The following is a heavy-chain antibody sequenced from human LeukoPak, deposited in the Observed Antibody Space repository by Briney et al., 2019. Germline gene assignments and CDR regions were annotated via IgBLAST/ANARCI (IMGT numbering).Heavy chain of an antibody. CDR3: ARDLVTTNLYGMDV. J-gene: IGHJ6*02. CDR2: IIPIFGTA. Sequence: SVKVSCKASGYTFTSYGISWVRQAPGQGLEWMGGIIPIFGTANYAQKFQGGVTITADESTSTAYMELSSLRSEDTAVYYCARDLVTTNLYGMDVWGQGTTVTVSS. CDR1: GYTFTSYG. D-gene: IGHD4-11*01. V-gene: IGHV1-69*13.